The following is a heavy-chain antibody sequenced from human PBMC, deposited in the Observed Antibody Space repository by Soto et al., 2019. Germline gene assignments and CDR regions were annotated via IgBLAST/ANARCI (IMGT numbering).Heavy chain of an antibody. CDR3: ARAGFLNYDILTGYLSYYYYYMEV. CDR2: ISSSSSTI. V-gene: IGHV3-48*01. Sequence: VWPLRLSWSASQFTFSSYSMNLVLQYPCKLLEFFSYISSSSSTIYYADSVKGRFTISRDNAKNSLYLQMNSLRAEETAVYYCARAGFLNYDILTGYLSYYYYYMEVWGKGTTVTVSS. D-gene: IGHD3-9*01. J-gene: IGHJ6*03. CDR1: QFTFSSYS.